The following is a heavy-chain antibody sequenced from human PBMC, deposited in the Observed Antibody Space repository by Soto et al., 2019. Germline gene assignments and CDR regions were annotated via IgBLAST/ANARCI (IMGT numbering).Heavy chain of an antibody. J-gene: IGHJ6*02. CDR2: ISDSGGST. CDR3: AKEGGFCTESPLYYYGMDV. V-gene: IGHV3-23*01. Sequence: PGGSLRLSCAASGFTFSSNAMSWVRQAPGKGLEWVSGISDSGGSTYYVDSVKGRLTISRDNSKNTLYLQMNSLRLEDTAVYYCAKEGGFCTESPLYYYGMDVWGQGTTVTVSS. D-gene: IGHD6-25*01. CDR1: GFTFSSNA.